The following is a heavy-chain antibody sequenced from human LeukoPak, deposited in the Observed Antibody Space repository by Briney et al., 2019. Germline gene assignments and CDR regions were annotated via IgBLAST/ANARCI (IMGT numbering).Heavy chain of an antibody. V-gene: IGHV4-30-2*01. Sequence: PSETLSLTCAVSGGSISSGGYSWSWLRQPPGKGLEWIGYIYHSGSTYYNPSLKSRVTISVDRSKNQFSLKLSSVTAADTAVYYCASWSEDYGDFDYWGQGTLVTVSS. CDR2: IYHSGST. J-gene: IGHJ4*02. D-gene: IGHD4-17*01. CDR1: GGSISSGGYS. CDR3: ASWSEDYGDFDY.